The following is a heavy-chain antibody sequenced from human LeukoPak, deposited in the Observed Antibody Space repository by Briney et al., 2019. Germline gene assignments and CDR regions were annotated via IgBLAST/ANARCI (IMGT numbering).Heavy chain of an antibody. CDR3: ARLGVATTGQMPYYCGMDV. Sequence: ASVKVSCKASGYTFTSYGISWVRQAPGQGLEWMGWISAYNGNTNYAQKLQGRVTMTTDTSTSTAYMELRSLRSDDTAVYYCARLGVATTGQMPYYCGMDVWGKGTTVTVSS. J-gene: IGHJ6*04. V-gene: IGHV1-18*04. CDR1: GYTFTSYG. CDR2: ISAYNGNT. D-gene: IGHD5-12*01.